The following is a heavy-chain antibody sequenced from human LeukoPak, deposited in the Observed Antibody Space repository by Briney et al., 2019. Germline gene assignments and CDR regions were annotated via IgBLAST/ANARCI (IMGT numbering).Heavy chain of an antibody. Sequence: GESLKISCKGSGYSFTSYWIGWVRQMPGKGLEWMGIIYPGDSDTRYSPSFQGQVTISADKSISTAYLQWSSLKASDTAMYYCARSDSSGWYENREYYFDYWGQGTLVTVSS. D-gene: IGHD6-19*01. CDR3: ARSDSSGWYENREYYFDY. CDR2: IYPGDSDT. CDR1: GYSFTSYW. J-gene: IGHJ4*02. V-gene: IGHV5-51*01.